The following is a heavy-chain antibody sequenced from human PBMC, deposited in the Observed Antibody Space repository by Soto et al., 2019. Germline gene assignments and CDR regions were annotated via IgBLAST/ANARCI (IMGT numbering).Heavy chain of an antibody. CDR2: TYYRSKWYN. CDR1: GDSVSSNSAA. V-gene: IGHV6-1*01. J-gene: IGHJ3*02. D-gene: IGHD1-26*01. Sequence: SQTLSLTCAISGDSVSSNSAAWNWIRQSPSRGLEWLGRTYYRSKWYNDYAVSVKSRITINPDTSKNQFSLQLNSVTPEDTAVYYCARDHIVGATRFLGAWNAFDIWGQGTMVTVSS. CDR3: ARDHIVGATRFLGAWNAFDI.